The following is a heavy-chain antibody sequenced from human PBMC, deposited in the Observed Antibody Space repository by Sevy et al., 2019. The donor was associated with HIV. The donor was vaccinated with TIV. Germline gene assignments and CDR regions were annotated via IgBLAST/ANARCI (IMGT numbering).Heavy chain of an antibody. J-gene: IGHJ4*02. Sequence: GGSLRLSCAASGFIFNDYSTHWVRQAPGKGLEWISFISGSSNYIYYADSVRGRFTISRDNAQNSLYLQMNSLRAEDTAVYYCARDGKGWELLNYWGQGSLVTVSS. CDR2: ISGSSNYI. CDR1: GFIFNDYS. D-gene: IGHD1-26*01. CDR3: ARDGKGWELLNY. V-gene: IGHV3-21*01.